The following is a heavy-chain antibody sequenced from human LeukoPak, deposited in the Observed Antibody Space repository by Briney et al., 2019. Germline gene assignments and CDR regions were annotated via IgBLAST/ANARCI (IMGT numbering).Heavy chain of an antibody. CDR2: ISGSGGST. Sequence: GGSLRLSCAGSGFMFSTYAMSWVRQAPGQGLEWVSGISGSGGSTYYADSVKGRLTISRDNSKNTLYLQMNSLRAEDTAVYYCARGNDGIWAFDIWGQGTMVTVSS. J-gene: IGHJ3*02. V-gene: IGHV3-23*01. CDR1: GFMFSTYA. CDR3: ARGNDGIWAFDI. D-gene: IGHD1-1*01.